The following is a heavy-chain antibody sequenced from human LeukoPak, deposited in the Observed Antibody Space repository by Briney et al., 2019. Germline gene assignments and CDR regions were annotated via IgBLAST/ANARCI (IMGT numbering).Heavy chain of an antibody. Sequence: SVKVSCKASGGTFSSYAISWVRQAPGQGLEWMGGIIPIFGTANYAQKFQGRVTITADESTSTAYMELSSLRSEDTAVYYCARDQAARDYGDYYYGMDVWGQGTTVTVSS. D-gene: IGHD4-17*01. V-gene: IGHV1-69*13. J-gene: IGHJ6*02. CDR2: IIPIFGTA. CDR1: GGTFSSYA. CDR3: ARDQAARDYGDYYYGMDV.